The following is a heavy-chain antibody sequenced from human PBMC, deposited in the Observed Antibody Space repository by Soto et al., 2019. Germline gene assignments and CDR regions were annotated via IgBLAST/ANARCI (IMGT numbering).Heavy chain of an antibody. Sequence: SLRLSCAASGFTFSSYAMHWVRQAPGKGLEWVAVISHDGSNKYDADSVKGRFTISRDNFKNTLYLQMNSLRVEDTAVYYCARDKASSGYYYIDYWGQGTLVTVSS. V-gene: IGHV3-30-3*01. CDR2: ISHDGSNK. CDR3: ARDKASSGYYYIDY. CDR1: GFTFSSYA. J-gene: IGHJ4*02. D-gene: IGHD3-22*01.